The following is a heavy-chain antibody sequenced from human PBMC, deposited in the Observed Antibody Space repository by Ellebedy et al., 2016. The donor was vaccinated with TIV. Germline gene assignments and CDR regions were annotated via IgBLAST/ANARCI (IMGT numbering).Heavy chain of an antibody. CDR3: ARDLAYNSFDY. D-gene: IGHD1-1*01. CDR2: IQPDGNEK. J-gene: IGHJ4*02. Sequence: GGSLRLSXAASGLTFSTSWMNWVRQAPGKGLEWVAYIQPDGNEKSYGGSVKGRFTIPRDNTKNSLYLQMDSLRAEDTAVYYCARDLAYNSFDYWGQGTLVTVSS. CDR1: GLTFSTSW. V-gene: IGHV3-7*01.